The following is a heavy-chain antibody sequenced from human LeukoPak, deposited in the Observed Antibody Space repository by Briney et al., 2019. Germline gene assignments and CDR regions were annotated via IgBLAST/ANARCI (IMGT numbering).Heavy chain of an antibody. CDR3: ARIGSSGVDY. Sequence: GGSLRLSCAASGFTFSSFRVNWVRQAPGKGLEWVSSISSSGTSTYYADSVRGRFTISRDNAKNSLYLQMNSLRAEDTALYYCARIGSSGVDYWGQGTLVTVSS. CDR1: GFTFSSFR. D-gene: IGHD6-19*01. CDR2: ISSSGTST. V-gene: IGHV3-21*01. J-gene: IGHJ4*02.